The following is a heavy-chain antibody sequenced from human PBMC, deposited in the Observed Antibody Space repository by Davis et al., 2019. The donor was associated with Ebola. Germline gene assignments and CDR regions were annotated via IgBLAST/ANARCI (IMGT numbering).Heavy chain of an antibody. CDR1: GFTFSGYA. D-gene: IGHD6-19*01. CDR3: ARPPPLTPGYSSAWYLYYFDY. V-gene: IGHV3-30-3*01. Sequence: GESLKISCAASGFTFSGYAMHWVRQAPGKGLEWVAFISYDGGNEYYADSVKGRFTISRDNSKNTLYLQMNTMRPEDTAVYYCARPPPLTPGYSSAWYLYYFDYWGQGTLVTVSS. CDR2: ISYDGGNE. J-gene: IGHJ4*02.